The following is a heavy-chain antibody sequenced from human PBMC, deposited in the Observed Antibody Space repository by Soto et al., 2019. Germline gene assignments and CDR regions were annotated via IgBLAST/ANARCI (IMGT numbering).Heavy chain of an antibody. V-gene: IGHV1-18*03. Sequence: QVQLVQSGAEVKKPGASVKVSCKASGYTFISYGISWARQAPGQGLEWMGWISGYNGNTKYAQKLQGRVTMTTKTTLSKAYMKMTSLRSNEMAVYSYARDLEAQIVDYWGQGTLVTVSS. J-gene: IGHJ4*02. CDR3: ARDLEAQIVDY. CDR1: GYTFISYG. D-gene: IGHD1-1*01. CDR2: ISGYNGNT.